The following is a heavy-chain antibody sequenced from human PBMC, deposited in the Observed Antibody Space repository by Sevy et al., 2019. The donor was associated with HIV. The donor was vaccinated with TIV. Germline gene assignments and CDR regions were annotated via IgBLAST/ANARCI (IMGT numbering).Heavy chain of an antibody. CDR1: GYTFTSYG. D-gene: IGHD2-21*02. Sequence: ASVKVSCKASGYTFTSYGICWVRQAPGQGLEWMGWISAYNGNTNYAQKLQGRVTMTTDTSTRTAYMELRSLRSDDRVVYYCAREAAYCGGDCYGNGLDVWGQGTTVTVSS. V-gene: IGHV1-18*01. CDR2: ISAYNGNT. CDR3: AREAAYCGGDCYGNGLDV. J-gene: IGHJ6*02.